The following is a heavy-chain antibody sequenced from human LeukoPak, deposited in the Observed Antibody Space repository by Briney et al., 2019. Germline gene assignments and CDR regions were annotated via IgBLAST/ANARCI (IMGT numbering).Heavy chain of an antibody. V-gene: IGHV4-31*03. CDR3: ARGKGWPRVAFDT. CDR2: VYYSGST. Sequence: SQTLSLTCTVSGGSISSGGYYWSWIRQHPGTGLEWIGYVYYSGSTYYNPSLKSRVTISVDTSKNQFSLKLSSVTAADTAVYYCARGKGWPRVAFDTWGQGTMVTVSS. D-gene: IGHD6-19*01. J-gene: IGHJ3*02. CDR1: GGSISSGGYY.